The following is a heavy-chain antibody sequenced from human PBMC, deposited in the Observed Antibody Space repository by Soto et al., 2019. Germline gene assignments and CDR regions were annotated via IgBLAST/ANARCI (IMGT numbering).Heavy chain of an antibody. Sequence: XGSLGLSCAASGYTLSSYTMNWVRQAPGKGPEWVSYISSGSNKIYYADSVKGRFTISADNAKNSLYLQMDSLRDEDTAVYYCARNQYSYAYDYWGQGTPVTVSS. CDR2: ISSGSNKI. CDR3: ARNQYSYAYDY. D-gene: IGHD3-16*01. J-gene: IGHJ4*02. CDR1: GYTLSSYT. V-gene: IGHV3-48*02.